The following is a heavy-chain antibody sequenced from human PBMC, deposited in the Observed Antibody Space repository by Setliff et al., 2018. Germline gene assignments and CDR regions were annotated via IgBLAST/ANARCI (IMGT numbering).Heavy chain of an antibody. V-gene: IGHV4-59*08. CDR1: GGPTIGYY. CDR2: IHPWGGSSEST. CDR3: ARGRHSGTYWGTRPLGLDY. D-gene: IGHD1-26*01. J-gene: IGHJ4*02. Sequence: SETLSLTCAVSGGPTIGYYWTWIRQAPGKGLEWIGYIHPWGGSSESTNYSPSLKSRITISLDKSKSQFSLKLSSVTVADTAVYYCARGRHSGTYWGTRPLGLDYWGQGSLVTVSS.